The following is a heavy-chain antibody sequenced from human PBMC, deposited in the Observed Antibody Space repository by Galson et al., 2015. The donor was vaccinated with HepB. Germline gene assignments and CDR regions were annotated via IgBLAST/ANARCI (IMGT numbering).Heavy chain of an antibody. CDR1: GYTFTSYG. CDR3: ARDPPHYYDSRGYYYSGYYMDV. V-gene: IGHV1-18*01. CDR2: ISAYNGNT. Sequence: QSGAEVKKPGASVKVSCKASGYTFTSYGISWVRQAPGQGLEWMGWISAYNGNTNYAQKLQGRVTMTTDTSTSTAYMELRSLRSDDTAVYYCARDPPHYYDSRGYYYSGYYMDVWGKGTTVTVSS. D-gene: IGHD3-22*01. J-gene: IGHJ6*03.